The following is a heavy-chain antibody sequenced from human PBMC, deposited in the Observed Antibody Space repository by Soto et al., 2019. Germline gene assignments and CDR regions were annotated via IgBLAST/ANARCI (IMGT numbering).Heavy chain of an antibody. CDR2: INHLGSI. V-gene: IGHV4-34*01. CDR1: GGSLSDYF. D-gene: IGHD2-21*01. J-gene: IGHJ6*03. CDR3: ARGGISHWAYFYYMDV. Sequence: SEPQSLTCVISGGSLSDYFWSWIRQPPGMALEWIGEINHLGSINYNPSLKSRVTMSVDTSKNQFSLTLNSVTAADTATYYCARGGISHWAYFYYMDVWDRGTTVTVSS.